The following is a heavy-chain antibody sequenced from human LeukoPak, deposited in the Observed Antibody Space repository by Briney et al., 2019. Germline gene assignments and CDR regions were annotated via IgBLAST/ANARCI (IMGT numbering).Heavy chain of an antibody. V-gene: IGHV4-59*01. J-gene: IGHJ4*02. CDR1: GGSMSSYH. CDR2: IYYSGTT. Sequence: SETLSLTGSVSGGSMSSYHWSWIRQPPGKGLEWIGHIYYSGTTNYDPSLKSRVTISIDTSKNQVSLELRSVTAADTAVYYCARSLLHLSDTSGFFGYWGQGTLVSVSS. D-gene: IGHD3-22*01. CDR3: ARSLLHLSDTSGFFGY.